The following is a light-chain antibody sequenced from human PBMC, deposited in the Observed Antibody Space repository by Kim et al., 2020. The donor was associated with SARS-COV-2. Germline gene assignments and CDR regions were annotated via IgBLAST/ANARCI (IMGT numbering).Light chain of an antibody. Sequence: VAVGQRARLTCGGNNIQTKNVHGYRKKPGQAPVLVMYKDSKRPSGIPERFSGSNSGNTATLTITRAQAGDEADYYCQVWDSGTWVFGGGTQLTVL. V-gene: IGLV3-9*01. CDR1: NIQTKN. CDR2: KDS. J-gene: IGLJ3*02. CDR3: QVWDSGTWV.